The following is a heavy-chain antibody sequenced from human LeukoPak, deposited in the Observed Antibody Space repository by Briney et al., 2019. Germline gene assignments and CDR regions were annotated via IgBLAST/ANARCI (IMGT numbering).Heavy chain of an antibody. D-gene: IGHD6-13*01. CDR3: ARASSWYASVY. Sequence: GGSLRLSCAASGFTVSSNYMSWVRQAPGKGLEWVSSISSSSYIYYADSVKGRFTISRDNAKNSLYLQMNSLRAEDTAVYYCARASSWYASVYWGQGTLVTVSS. CDR1: GFTVSSNY. CDR2: ISSSSYI. J-gene: IGHJ4*02. V-gene: IGHV3-69-1*01.